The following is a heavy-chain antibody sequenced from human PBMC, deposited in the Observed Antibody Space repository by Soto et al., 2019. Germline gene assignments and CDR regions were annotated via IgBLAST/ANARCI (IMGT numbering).Heavy chain of an antibody. V-gene: IGHV4-59*08. Sequence: SETLSLTCTVSGGSISSYYWSWIRQPPGKGLEWIGYIYYSGSTNYNPSLKSRVTISVDTSKNQFSLKLNSMTAADTVVYYCARHNYGSGSTYFDYWGQGTRVTVS. CDR3: ARHNYGSGSTYFDY. CDR1: GGSISSYY. D-gene: IGHD3-10*01. J-gene: IGHJ4*02. CDR2: IYYSGST.